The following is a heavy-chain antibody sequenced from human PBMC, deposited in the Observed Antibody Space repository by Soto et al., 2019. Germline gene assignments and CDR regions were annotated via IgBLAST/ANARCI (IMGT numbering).Heavy chain of an antibody. CDR1: GDSINNSHW. CDR2: TYHSGTT. Sequence: QVQLQESGPGLVQPSGTLSLTCAVSGDSINNSHWWSWVRQTPGKGLEWIGETYHSGTTNYNPSLKPRVNISIDKSKNQFSLKMNSVTAADTAVYYCAREFNRSPARGPNWFDPWGQGTLVTVSS. J-gene: IGHJ5*02. CDR3: AREFNRSPARGPNWFDP. D-gene: IGHD1-26*01. V-gene: IGHV4-4*02.